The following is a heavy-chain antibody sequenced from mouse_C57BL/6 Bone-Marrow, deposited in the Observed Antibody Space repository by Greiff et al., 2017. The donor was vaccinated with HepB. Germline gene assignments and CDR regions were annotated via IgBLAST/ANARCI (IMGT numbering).Heavy chain of an antibody. CDR2: IYPRSGNT. J-gene: IGHJ4*01. CDR3: ARLWPHYYAMDY. Sequence: VKVVESGAELARPGASVKLSCKASGYTFTSYGISWVKQRTGQGLEWIGEIYPRSGNTYYNEKFKGKATLTADKSSSTAYMELRSLTSEDSAVYFCARLWPHYYAMDYWGQGTSVTVSS. D-gene: IGHD6-1*01. CDR1: GYTFTSYG. V-gene: IGHV1-81*01.